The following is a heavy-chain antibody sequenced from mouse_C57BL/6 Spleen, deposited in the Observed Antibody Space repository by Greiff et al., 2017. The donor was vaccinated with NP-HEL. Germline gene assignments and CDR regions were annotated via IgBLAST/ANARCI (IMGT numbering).Heavy chain of an antibody. CDR3: VYDYEGGFAY. CDR2: IYPSDSET. J-gene: IGHJ3*01. V-gene: IGHV1-61*01. Sequence: VQLQQSGAELVRPGSSVKLSCKASGYTFTSYWMDWVKQRPGQGLEWIGNIYPSDSETHYNQKFKDKATLTVDKSSSTAYMQLSSLTSEDSAVYYCVYDYEGGFAYWGQGTLVTVSA. D-gene: IGHD2-4*01. CDR1: GYTFTSYW.